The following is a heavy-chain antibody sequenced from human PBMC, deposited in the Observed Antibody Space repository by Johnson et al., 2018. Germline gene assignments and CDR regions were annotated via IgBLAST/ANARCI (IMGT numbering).Heavy chain of an antibody. J-gene: IGHJ3*02. Sequence: VQLVESGGGLVKPGGSXRLSCAASGFTFTNAWMSWVRQAPGKGLERVGRIKRKTIGGTTAYAAPVKGRFTISRDDSKNTLYLHMNSLKSEDTAVYYCATESAYCSGGSCYSDVFDMWGQGTMVTVSS. D-gene: IGHD2-15*01. CDR3: ATESAYCSGGSCYSDVFDM. CDR1: GFTFTNAW. V-gene: IGHV3-15*07. CDR2: IKRKTIGGTT.